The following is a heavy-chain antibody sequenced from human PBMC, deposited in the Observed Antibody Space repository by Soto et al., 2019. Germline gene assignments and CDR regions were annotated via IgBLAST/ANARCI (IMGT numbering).Heavy chain of an antibody. Sequence: EVQLVESGGNLIQPGGSLRLSCAASGFTFSSYWMHWVRQAPGKGLVWVSRINSDGSSTSYVDSVKGRFTISRDNAKNKLYLQMNSLSVEDTAVYYCARRGQEGPGLAHWGQGTLVTVSS. V-gene: IGHV3-74*01. J-gene: IGHJ5*02. CDR2: INSDGSST. CDR1: GFTFSSYW. CDR3: ARRGQEGPGLAH.